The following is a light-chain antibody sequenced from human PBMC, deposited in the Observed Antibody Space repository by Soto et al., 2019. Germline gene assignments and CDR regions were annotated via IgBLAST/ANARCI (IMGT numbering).Light chain of an antibody. CDR2: DAS. CDR1: QSVSSY. Sequence: EIVLTQSPATLSLSPGERATLSCRDSQSVSSYLAWYQQKPGQAPRLLIYDASTRATGIPARFSGSGSGTDFTLTITSLEPEDFAVYYCQQRSNWPPTFGQGTKVEIK. J-gene: IGKJ1*01. CDR3: QQRSNWPPT. V-gene: IGKV3-11*01.